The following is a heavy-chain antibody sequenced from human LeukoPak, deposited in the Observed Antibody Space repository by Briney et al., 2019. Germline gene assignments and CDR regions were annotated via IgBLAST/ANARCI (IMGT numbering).Heavy chain of an antibody. D-gene: IGHD3-22*01. CDR2: ISYDGSNK. V-gene: IGHV3-30*04. CDR3: ARGPYYYDSSGYL. CDR1: GFTFSSYA. Sequence: GGSLRLSCAASGFTFSSYAMHWVRQAPGKGLEWVAVISYDGSNKYYADSVKGRFTISRDNSKNTLYLQMNSLRAEDTAVYYCARGPYYYDSSGYLWGQGTMVTVSS. J-gene: IGHJ3*01.